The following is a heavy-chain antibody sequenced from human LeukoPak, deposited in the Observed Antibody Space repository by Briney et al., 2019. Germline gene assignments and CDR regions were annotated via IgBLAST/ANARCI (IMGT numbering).Heavy chain of an antibody. CDR3: AKDSRGSSVRVFDC. V-gene: IGHV3-23*01. CDR2: LSGSGGST. Sequence: GGSLTLSCAASGFTINNYAMTWVRQAPGKGLEWVSSLSGSGGSTYCADSVKGRFTISRDNSKNTLYLQMNNLRPEDTAVYYCAKDSRGSSVRVFDCWGQGTLVTVSS. CDR1: GFTINNYA. J-gene: IGHJ4*02.